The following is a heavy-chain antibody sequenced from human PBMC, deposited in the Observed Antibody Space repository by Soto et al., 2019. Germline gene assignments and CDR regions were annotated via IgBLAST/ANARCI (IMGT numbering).Heavy chain of an antibody. J-gene: IGHJ6*02. Sequence: GGSLRLCCAASGFTFSTYVMHWVRQAPGKGLEWVAAISYDGSKKYYADSVKGRLTITRDNSKNTVNLQMNSLRGEDTAVYYCAKGQHCITTSCYFYYYGMDVWGQATTVTVSS. CDR1: GFTFSTYV. V-gene: IGHV3-30*18. CDR3: AKGQHCITTSCYFYYYGMDV. D-gene: IGHD2-2*01. CDR2: ISYDGSKK.